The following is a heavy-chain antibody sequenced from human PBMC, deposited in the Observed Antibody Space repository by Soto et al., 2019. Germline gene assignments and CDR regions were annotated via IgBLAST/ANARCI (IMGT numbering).Heavy chain of an antibody. V-gene: IGHV2-5*02. J-gene: IGHJ5*02. CDR2: IYWDDDK. CDR1: GFSLSTSGVG. D-gene: IGHD6-19*01. CDR3: AHRLGSSGWYYLGWFDP. Sequence: QITLKESGPTLVKPTQTLTLTCTFSGFSLSTSGVGVGWIRQTPGKALEWLALIYWDDDKRYSPSLKSRLTITKHTSKNQVVITMTNMAPVDTATYYCAHRLGSSGWYYLGWFDPWGQGTLVTVSS.